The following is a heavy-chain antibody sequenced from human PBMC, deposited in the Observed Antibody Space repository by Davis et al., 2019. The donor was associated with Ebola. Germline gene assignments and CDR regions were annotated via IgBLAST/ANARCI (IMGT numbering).Heavy chain of an antibody. CDR2: INESGST. Sequence: SETLSLTCTVSGGSISSSSYYWGWIRQTPGKGLEWIGEINESGSTNYNPSLKSRVTISVDTSKNQFSLKLSSVNAADTAVYYCARRVWESSGWYFDFWGRGTLVTVSS. V-gene: IGHV4-39*07. CDR3: ARRVWESSGWYFDF. CDR1: GGSISSSSYY. D-gene: IGHD1-26*01. J-gene: IGHJ2*01.